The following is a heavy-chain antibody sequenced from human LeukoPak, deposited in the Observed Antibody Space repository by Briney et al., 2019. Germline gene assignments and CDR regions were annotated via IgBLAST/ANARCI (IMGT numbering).Heavy chain of an antibody. Sequence: GSSVKVSFNGSGVTFNNYANSWGRQAPRQGLGLMRGIIPIFCTANYAQQFQGRVTITADKSTSTGYMELRSLRSEDTAVYYCARTDYGSGNGMDVWGKGTRSPSPQ. V-gene: IGHV1-69*06. CDR3: ARTDYGSGNGMDV. CDR1: GVTFNNYA. J-gene: IGHJ6*04. CDR2: IIPIFCTA. D-gene: IGHD3-10*01.